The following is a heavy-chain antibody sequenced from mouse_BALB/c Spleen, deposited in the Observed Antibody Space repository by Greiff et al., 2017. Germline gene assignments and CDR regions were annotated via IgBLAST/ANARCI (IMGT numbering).Heavy chain of an antibody. V-gene: IGHV5-4*02. J-gene: IGHJ3*01. CDR2: ISDGGSYT. D-gene: IGHD1-1*01. Sequence: EVQLVESGGGLVKPGGSLKLSCAASGFTFSDYYMYWVRQTPEKRLEWVATISDGGSYTYYPDSVKGRFTISRDNAKNNLYLQMSSLKSEDTAMYYCERGDYGSGPAWFAYWGQGTLVTVSA. CDR3: ERGDYGSGPAWFAY. CDR1: GFTFSDYY.